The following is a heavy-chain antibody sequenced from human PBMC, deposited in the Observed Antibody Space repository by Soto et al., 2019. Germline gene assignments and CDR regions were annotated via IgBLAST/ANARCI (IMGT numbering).Heavy chain of an antibody. CDR3: TTGPVIAGDY. CDR2: ITSSSDST. CDR1: GFPFSNFA. J-gene: IGHJ4*02. D-gene: IGHD3-10*01. Sequence: EVQLLESGGGLVQPGGSLRLSCVASGFPFSNFAMSWVRQAPGKGLEWVSVITSSSDSTYFADSVRGRFTISSDNSKNTLYLQLNRLRAEDTAIYYCTTGPVIAGDYWGQGTPVTVTS. V-gene: IGHV3-23*01.